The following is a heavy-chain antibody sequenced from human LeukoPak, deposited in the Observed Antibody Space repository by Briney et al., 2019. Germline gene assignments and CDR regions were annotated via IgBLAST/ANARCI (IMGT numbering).Heavy chain of an antibody. J-gene: IGHJ4*02. Sequence: GGSLRLSCGASGFTFTSSAMSWVRQAPGKGLEWVSAINLSGLRTYYADSVKGRFTISRDSPKNTLYLQMHSLRDADTAVYYCAKGRDHSDYWGQGTLVTVSS. CDR2: INLSGLRT. CDR3: AKGRDHSDY. CDR1: GFTFTSSA. V-gene: IGHV3-23*01.